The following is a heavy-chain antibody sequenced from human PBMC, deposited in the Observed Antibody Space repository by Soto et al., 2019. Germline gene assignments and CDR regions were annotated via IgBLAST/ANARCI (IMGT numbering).Heavy chain of an antibody. D-gene: IGHD3-3*01. V-gene: IGHV4-59*01. CDR1: GGSISSYY. Sequence: SETLSLTCTVSGGSISSYYWSWIRQPPGKGLEWIGYIYYSGSTNYNPSLKSRVTISVDTSKNQFSLKLSSVTAADTAVYYCARELRDYDFWSGIKWFDPWGQGTLVTVSS. CDR2: IYYSGST. CDR3: ARELRDYDFWSGIKWFDP. J-gene: IGHJ5*02.